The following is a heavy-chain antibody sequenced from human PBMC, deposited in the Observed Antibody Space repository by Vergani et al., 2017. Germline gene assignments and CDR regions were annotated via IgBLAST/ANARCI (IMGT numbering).Heavy chain of an antibody. J-gene: IGHJ4*02. CDR3: TKGSRGYTGYFFDY. CDR1: GYTFTSYG. CDR2: MNPNSGNT. V-gene: IGHV1-8*02. D-gene: IGHD5-12*01. Sequence: QVQLVQSGAEVKKPGASVKVSCKASGYTFTSYGISWVRQATGQGLEWMGWMNPNSGNTGYAQKFQGRVTMTRNTSISTTYMELSSLRSEDTAVYYCTKGSRGYTGYFFDYWGQGTLATVSS.